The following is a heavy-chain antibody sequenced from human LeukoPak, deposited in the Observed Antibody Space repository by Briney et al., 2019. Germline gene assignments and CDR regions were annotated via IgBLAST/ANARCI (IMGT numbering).Heavy chain of an antibody. D-gene: IGHD6-19*01. CDR2: INPSGGST. J-gene: IGHJ4*02. CDR3: ARGGGQWLRNFPFDY. CDR1: GYTFTSYY. V-gene: IGHV1-46*01. Sequence: ASVKVSCKASGYTFTSYYMHWVRQAPGQGLEWIGIINPSGGSTSYGQKFQGRVTMTRDMSTSTVYMELSSLRSEDTAVYYCARGGGQWLRNFPFDYWGQGTLVTVSS.